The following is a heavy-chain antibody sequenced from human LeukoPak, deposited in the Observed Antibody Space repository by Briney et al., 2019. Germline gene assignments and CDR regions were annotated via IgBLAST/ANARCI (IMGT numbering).Heavy chain of an antibody. V-gene: IGHV4-39*07. CDR3: ARTSITMVRGVISYYYYYMDV. D-gene: IGHD3-10*01. Sequence: SETLSLTCTVSGGSISSSSYYWGWIRQPPGKGLEWIGSIYYSGSTYYNPSLKSRVTISVDTSKNQFSLKLSSVTAADTAVYYCARTSITMVRGVISYYYYYMDVWGKGTTVTISS. J-gene: IGHJ6*03. CDR2: IYYSGST. CDR1: GGSISSSSYY.